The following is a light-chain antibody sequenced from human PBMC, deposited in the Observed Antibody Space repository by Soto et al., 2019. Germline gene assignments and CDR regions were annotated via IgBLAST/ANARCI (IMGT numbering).Light chain of an antibody. CDR3: CSYAGSSTYV. V-gene: IGLV2-23*01. Sequence: LTQPASVSGSPGQSITISCTGTSSDVGSYNLVSWYQQHPGKAPKLMIYEGSKRPSGVSNRFSGSKSGNTASLTISGLQAEDEAHYYCCSYAGSSTYVSGTGTKVTVL. CDR2: EGS. CDR1: SSDVGSYNL. J-gene: IGLJ1*01.